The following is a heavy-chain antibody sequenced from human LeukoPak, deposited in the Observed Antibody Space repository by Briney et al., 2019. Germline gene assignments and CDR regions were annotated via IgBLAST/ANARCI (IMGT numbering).Heavy chain of an antibody. V-gene: IGHV1-8*01. CDR2: RNLHSGNT. Sequence: ASVKVSCKASGSTFTSYDINWVRQATGQGLEWMGWRNLHSGNTGYAQKFQGRVTMTKNTSITTAYMELSSLRSEDTAVYYCARALSWTTESYYYMDVWGKGTTVTVSS. CDR1: GSTFTSYD. CDR3: ARALSWTTESYYYMDV. J-gene: IGHJ6*03. D-gene: IGHD3/OR15-3a*01.